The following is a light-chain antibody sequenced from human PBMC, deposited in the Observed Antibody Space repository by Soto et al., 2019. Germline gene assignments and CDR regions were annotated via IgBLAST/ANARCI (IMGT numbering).Light chain of an antibody. J-gene: IGKJ1*01. Sequence: EIVLMQSPGTLSLSPGERATLSCRASQSVSSSYLAWYQQKPGQAPRLLIYGASSRATGIPDRFSGSGSGTDFTLTISRLEPEDFAVYYCQQYGSSPWTFGLGTKVEIK. V-gene: IGKV3-20*01. CDR3: QQYGSSPWT. CDR2: GAS. CDR1: QSVSSSY.